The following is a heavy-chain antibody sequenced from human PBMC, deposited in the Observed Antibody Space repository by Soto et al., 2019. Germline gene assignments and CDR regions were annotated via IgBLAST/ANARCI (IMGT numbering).Heavy chain of an antibody. CDR3: ARDTIAARPWYYGMDV. J-gene: IGHJ6*02. Sequence: ASVKVSCKASGYTFTSYAMHWVRQAPGQRLEWMGWINAGNGNTKYSQKFQGRVTITRDTSASTAYMELSSLRSEDTAVYYCARDTIAARPWYYGMDVCGQRITGTVS. CDR2: INAGNGNT. V-gene: IGHV1-3*01. CDR1: GYTFTSYA. D-gene: IGHD6-6*01.